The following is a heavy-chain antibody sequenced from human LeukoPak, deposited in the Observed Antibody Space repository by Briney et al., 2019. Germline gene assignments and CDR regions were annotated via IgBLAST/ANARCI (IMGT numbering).Heavy chain of an antibody. J-gene: IGHJ4*02. V-gene: IGHV1-3*01. Sequence: ASVKVSCKASGYTFTSYAMHWVRQAPGQRLEWMGWINAGNGNTKYSQKFQDRVTITRDTSASTAYMELSSLRSEDTAVYYCARALSPYDSSGYPSPIDYWGQGTLVTVSS. CDR1: GYTFTSYA. D-gene: IGHD3-22*01. CDR3: ARALSPYDSSGYPSPIDY. CDR2: INAGNGNT.